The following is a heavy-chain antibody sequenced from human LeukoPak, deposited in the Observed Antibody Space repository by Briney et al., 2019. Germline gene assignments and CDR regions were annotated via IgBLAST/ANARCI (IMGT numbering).Heavy chain of an antibody. CDR3: AKSPGTTAWFDP. V-gene: IGHV3-23*01. CDR2: ISGSGAAI. Sequence: GGSLSLSCAASGFTFSTYGMSWVRQAPGKGVGWVSGISGSGAAIYYAESVDGRSTNSSDNSKNPLYLPMNSRRAEDTSVYYWAKSPGTTAWFDPWGQGTLVTVSS. CDR1: GFTFSTYG. J-gene: IGHJ5*02. D-gene: IGHD1-1*01.